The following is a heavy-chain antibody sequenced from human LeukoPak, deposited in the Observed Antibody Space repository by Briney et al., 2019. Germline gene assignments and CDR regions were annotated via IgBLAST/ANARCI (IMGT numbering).Heavy chain of an antibody. J-gene: IGHJ4*02. CDR1: GYTFTSYG. V-gene: IGHV1-18*01. Sequence: ASVKVSCKASGYTFTSYGISWVRQAPGQGLEWMGWISAYNGNTNYAQKLQGRVTMTTDTSTSTAYMELRSLRSDDTAVYYCARDTIGYDFWSGSPPVDYWGQGTLVTVSS. CDR2: ISAYNGNT. D-gene: IGHD3-3*01. CDR3: ARDTIGYDFWSGSPPVDY.